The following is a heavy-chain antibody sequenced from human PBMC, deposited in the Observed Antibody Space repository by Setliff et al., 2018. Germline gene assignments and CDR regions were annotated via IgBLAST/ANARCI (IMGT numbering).Heavy chain of an antibody. Sequence: GGSLRLSCVGSDFTFSNSAMSWVRQAPGKGLEWVSTITDSGSKILYVDSVKGRFTISRDNSKNSLYLQMDSLRPEDTAVYYCATSDWYVAFDHWGQGTLVTVSS. J-gene: IGHJ4*02. D-gene: IGHD6-19*01. V-gene: IGHV3-23*01. CDR3: ATSDWYVAFDH. CDR2: ITDSGSKI. CDR1: DFTFSNSA.